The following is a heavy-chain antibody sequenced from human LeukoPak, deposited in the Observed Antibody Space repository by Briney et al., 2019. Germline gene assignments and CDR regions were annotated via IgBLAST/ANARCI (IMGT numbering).Heavy chain of an antibody. CDR2: ISGSGDSA. V-gene: IGHV3-23*01. D-gene: IGHD1-26*01. Sequence: GGSLRLSCAASGFTFSNAWMSWVRQAPGKGLEWVSAISGSGDSAYYADSVKGRFTISRDNSKNTLYLQMDGLGAENTAVYYCAKFSGSYYYYYAMDVWGQGTTVTVSS. CDR1: GFTFSNAW. CDR3: AKFSGSYYYYYAMDV. J-gene: IGHJ6*02.